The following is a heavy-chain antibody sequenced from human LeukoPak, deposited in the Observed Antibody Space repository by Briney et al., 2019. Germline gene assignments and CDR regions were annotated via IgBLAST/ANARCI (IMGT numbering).Heavy chain of an antibody. CDR3: AEDSDGMDV. J-gene: IGHJ6*02. Sequence: PGESLRLSCVASGFTFSSYAMSWVRQAPGKGREWVSTISGSGGSTYYADSVKGRYTISRDNSKNTLYLHMNSLRAEDTAVYYCAEDSDGMDVWGQGTTVTVSS. CDR2: ISGSGGST. CDR1: GFTFSSYA. V-gene: IGHV3-23*01.